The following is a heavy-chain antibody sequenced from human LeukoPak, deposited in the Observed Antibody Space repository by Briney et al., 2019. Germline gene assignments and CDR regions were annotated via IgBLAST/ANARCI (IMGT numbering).Heavy chain of an antibody. CDR2: ISGSGGNT. CDR3: AKDVPDTALVWDY. Sequence: PGGSLRLSCAASGFTFTTCAMNWVRQAPGKGLEWVSGISGSGGNTYYADSVKGRFTISRDNSKSTVYLQMNSLRAEDTAVYYCAKDVPDTALVWDYWGRGTLVTVSS. CDR1: GFTFTTCA. J-gene: IGHJ4*02. D-gene: IGHD5-18*01. V-gene: IGHV3-23*01.